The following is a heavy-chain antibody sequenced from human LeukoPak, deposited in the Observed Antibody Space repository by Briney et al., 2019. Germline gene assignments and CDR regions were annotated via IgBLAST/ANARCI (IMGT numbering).Heavy chain of an antibody. J-gene: IGHJ4*02. CDR1: GYTFTGYY. V-gene: IGHV1-18*04. CDR2: ISAYNGNT. Sequence: ASVKVSCKASGYTFTGYYIHWVRQAPGQGLEWMGWISAYNGNTNYAQKLQGRVTMTTDTSTSTAYMELRSLRSDDTAVYYCASITYGDYALDYWGQGTLVTVSS. CDR3: ASITYGDYALDY. D-gene: IGHD4-17*01.